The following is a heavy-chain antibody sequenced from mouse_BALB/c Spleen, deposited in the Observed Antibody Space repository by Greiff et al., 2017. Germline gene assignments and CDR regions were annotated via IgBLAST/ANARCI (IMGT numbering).Heavy chain of an antibody. CDR1: GYSITSGYY. CDR3: AGGDGYYPMFAY. CDR2: ISYDGSN. J-gene: IGHJ3*01. V-gene: IGHV3-6*02. Sequence: VQLQQSGPGLVKPSQSLSLTCSVTGYSITSGYYWNWIRQFPGNKLEWMGYISYDGSNNYNPSLKNRISITRDTSKNQFFLKLNSVTTEDTATYYCAGGDGYYPMFAYWGQGTLVTVSA. D-gene: IGHD2-3*01.